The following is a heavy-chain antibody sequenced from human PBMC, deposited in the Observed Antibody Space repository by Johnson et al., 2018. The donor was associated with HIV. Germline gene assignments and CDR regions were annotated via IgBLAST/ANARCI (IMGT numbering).Heavy chain of an antibody. V-gene: IGHV3-30*04. CDR3: ARQKNSQGRWLQFDAFDI. J-gene: IGHJ3*02. Sequence: QVQLVESGGGVVQPGRSLRLSCAASGFTFGSYALHWVRQAPGKGLEWVALISYDGNNKYYADSVKGRFTISRDNSKNTLYLQMNSLRAEDTAVYYCARQKNSQGRWLQFDAFDIWGQGTMVTVSS. D-gene: IGHD5-24*01. CDR1: GFTFGSYA. CDR2: ISYDGNNK.